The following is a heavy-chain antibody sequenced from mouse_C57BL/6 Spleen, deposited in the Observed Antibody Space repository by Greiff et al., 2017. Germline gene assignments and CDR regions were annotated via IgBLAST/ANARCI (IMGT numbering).Heavy chain of an antibody. CDR1: GYTFTEYT. Sequence: VQLQQSGAELVKPGASVKLSCKASGYTFTEYTIHWVKQRSGQGLEWIGWFYPGSGSIKYNEKFKDKATLTADKSSSTVYMELSRLTSEDSAVYFCARHEDAYGSSYEAWFAYWGQGTLVTVSA. J-gene: IGHJ3*01. V-gene: IGHV1-62-2*01. D-gene: IGHD1-1*01. CDR3: ARHEDAYGSSYEAWFAY. CDR2: FYPGSGSI.